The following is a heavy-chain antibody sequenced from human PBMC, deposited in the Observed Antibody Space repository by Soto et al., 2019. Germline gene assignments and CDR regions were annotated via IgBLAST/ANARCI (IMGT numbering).Heavy chain of an antibody. CDR1: GYTFTSYD. Sequence: ASVKVSCKASGYTFTSYDINWVRQATGQGLEWMGWMNPNSGNTGYAQKFQGRVTMTRNTSISTAYMELSSLRSEDTAVYYCAREGLYCSSTSCYRAYYYMDVWGKGTTVTVS. D-gene: IGHD2-2*01. CDR3: AREGLYCSSTSCYRAYYYMDV. CDR2: MNPNSGNT. V-gene: IGHV1-8*01. J-gene: IGHJ6*03.